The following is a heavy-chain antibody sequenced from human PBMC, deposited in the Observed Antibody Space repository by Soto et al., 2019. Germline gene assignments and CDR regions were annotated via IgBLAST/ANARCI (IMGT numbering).Heavy chain of an antibody. CDR3: ASGYYDILTGYYSPADHDY. V-gene: IGHV1-69*04. Sequence: GASVKVSCKASGYTFSDYDINWVRQAPGQGLEWMGRIIPILGIANYAQKFQGRVTITADKSTSTAYMELSSLRSEDTAVYHCASGYYDILTGYYSPADHDYWGQGTLVTVSS. J-gene: IGHJ4*02. CDR1: GYTFSDYD. D-gene: IGHD3-9*01. CDR2: IIPILGIA.